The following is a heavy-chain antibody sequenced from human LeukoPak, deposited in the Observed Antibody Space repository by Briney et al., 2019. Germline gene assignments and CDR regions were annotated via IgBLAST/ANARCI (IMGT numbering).Heavy chain of an antibody. CDR2: IKEDGSEK. CDR1: GFTLSTYW. CDR3: ARDSPYGDYDSFDI. Sequence: GGSLRLSCAASGFTLSTYWMNWVRQAPGKGLEWVANIKEDGSEKYYVDSVKGRFTISRDNAKNSLFLEMNTLRAEDTAVYYCARDSPYGDYDSFDIWGQGTMVTVSS. J-gene: IGHJ3*02. D-gene: IGHD4-17*01. V-gene: IGHV3-7*01.